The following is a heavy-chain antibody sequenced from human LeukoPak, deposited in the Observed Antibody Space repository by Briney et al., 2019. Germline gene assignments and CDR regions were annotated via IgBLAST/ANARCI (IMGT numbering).Heavy chain of an antibody. J-gene: IGHJ3*02. CDR2: IYYSGST. CDR1: GGSISSSSYY. Sequence: PSETLSLTCTVSGGSISSSSYYWGWIRQPPGKGLEWIGSIYYSGSTYYNPSLKSRVTISVDTSKNQFSLKLSSVTAADTAVYYCARGLDIVATSGAFDIWGQGTMVTVSS. D-gene: IGHD5-12*01. V-gene: IGHV4-39*07. CDR3: ARGLDIVATSGAFDI.